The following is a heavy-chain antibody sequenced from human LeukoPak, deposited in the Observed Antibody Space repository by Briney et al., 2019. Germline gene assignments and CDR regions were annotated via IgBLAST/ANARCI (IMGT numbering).Heavy chain of an antibody. D-gene: IGHD3-22*01. J-gene: IGHJ4*02. CDR2: ISGSGGST. Sequence: PGRSLRLSCAASGFTFSSYAMSWVRQAPGKGLEWVSAISGSGGSTYYADSVKGRFTISRDNSKNTLYLQMNSLRAEDTAVYYCAKDTALYYCDSSGHVEEWGQGTLVTVSS. CDR1: GFTFSSYA. V-gene: IGHV3-23*01. CDR3: AKDTALYYCDSSGHVEE.